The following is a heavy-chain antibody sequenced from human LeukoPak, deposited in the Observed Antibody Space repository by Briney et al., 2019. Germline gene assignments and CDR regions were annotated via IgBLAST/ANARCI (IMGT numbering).Heavy chain of an antibody. CDR2: ISSSSSHI. D-gene: IGHD1-26*01. CDR3: AREVGTSGDY. V-gene: IGHV3-21*01. CDR1: GFTFSSYS. Sequence: PGGSLRLSCAASGFTFSSYSMNWVRQAPGKGLEWVSSISSSSSHIYYADSVKGRFTISRDNAKNSLFLQMNSLRAEDTAVYYCAREVGTSGDYWGQGTLVTVSS. J-gene: IGHJ4*02.